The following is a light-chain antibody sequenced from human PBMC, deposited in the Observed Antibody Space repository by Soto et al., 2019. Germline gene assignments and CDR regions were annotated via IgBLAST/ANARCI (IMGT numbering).Light chain of an antibody. CDR1: SSNIGSNT. Sequence: QSVLTQPPSASGTPGQRVTISCSGSSSNIGSNTVNWYQQLPGTAPKLLIYSNIQRPSGVPDRFSGSKSGTSASLAISGLQSEDEADYYCAAWDDSMTALFGGGTKLTVL. CDR2: SNI. J-gene: IGLJ2*01. V-gene: IGLV1-44*01. CDR3: AAWDDSMTAL.